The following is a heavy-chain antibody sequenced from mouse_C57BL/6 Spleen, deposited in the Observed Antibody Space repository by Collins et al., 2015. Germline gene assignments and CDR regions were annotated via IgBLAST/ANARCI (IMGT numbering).Heavy chain of an antibody. V-gene: IGHV5-6-5*01. CDR1: GFTFSSYA. CDR2: ISSGGST. J-gene: IGHJ2*01. Sequence: EVKLVESGGGLVKPGGSLKLSCAASGFTFSSYAMSWVXQTPEKRLEWVASISSGGSTYYPDSVKGRFTISRDNARNILYLQMSSLRSEDTAMYYCARGYGSSYNYFDYWGQGTTLTVSS. D-gene: IGHD1-1*01. CDR3: ARGYGSSYNYFDY.